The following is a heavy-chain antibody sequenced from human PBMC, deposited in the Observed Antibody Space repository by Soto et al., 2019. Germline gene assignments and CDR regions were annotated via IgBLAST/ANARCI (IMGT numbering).Heavy chain of an antibody. D-gene: IGHD7-27*01. Sequence: SQTLSLTCAVYGGSFSGYYWSWIRQPPGKGLEWIGEINHSGSTNYNPSLKSRVTISVDTSKNQFSLKLSSVTAADTAVYYCARDNWGQGGDYFDYWGQGTLVTVSS. CDR3: ARDNWGQGGDYFDY. V-gene: IGHV4-34*01. CDR2: INHSGST. J-gene: IGHJ4*02. CDR1: GGSFSGYY.